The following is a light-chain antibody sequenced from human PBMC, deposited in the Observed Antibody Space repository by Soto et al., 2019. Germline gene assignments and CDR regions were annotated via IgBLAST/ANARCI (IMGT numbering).Light chain of an antibody. V-gene: IGKV3-11*01. CDR2: DAS. Sequence: EIVLTQSPATLSLSPGERATLSCRASQSVSRYLVWYQQKPGQAPRLLISDASNRATGIPARFSGSGSGTDFTLTINSLEPEDFAVYYCHQRSTWPLTFGGGTKVE. CDR3: HQRSTWPLT. CDR1: QSVSRY. J-gene: IGKJ4*01.